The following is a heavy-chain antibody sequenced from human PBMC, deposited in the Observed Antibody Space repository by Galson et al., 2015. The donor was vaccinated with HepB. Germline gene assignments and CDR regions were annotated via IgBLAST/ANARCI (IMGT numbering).Heavy chain of an antibody. CDR1: GYTFTGYD. J-gene: IGHJ3*02. CDR3: AREESGYYDAFDT. V-gene: IGHV1-2*04. CDR2: IDPKSGDT. Sequence: SVKVSCKASGYTFTGYDIHWVRQAPGQGLEWMGRIDPKSGDTNYAQKFQGWVTMTRDTSINTAYMEVTRLRSDDTAVYYCAREESGYYDAFDTWGQGTMVTVSS. D-gene: IGHD3-9*01.